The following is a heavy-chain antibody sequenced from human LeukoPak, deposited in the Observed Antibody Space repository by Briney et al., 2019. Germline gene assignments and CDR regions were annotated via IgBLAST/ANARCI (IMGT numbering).Heavy chain of an antibody. J-gene: IGHJ6*02. V-gene: IGHV4-4*07. CDR3: ARAHDYGSASYYYGMDV. CDR2: IYTSGST. CDR1: GGSISSYY. D-gene: IGHD4-17*01. Sequence: PSETLSLTCTVSGGSISSYYWSWIRQPAGKGLEWIGRIYTSGSTNYNPSLKSRVTMSVDTSKNQFSLKLSSVTAADTAVYYCARAHDYGSASYYYGMDVWGQGTTVTVSS.